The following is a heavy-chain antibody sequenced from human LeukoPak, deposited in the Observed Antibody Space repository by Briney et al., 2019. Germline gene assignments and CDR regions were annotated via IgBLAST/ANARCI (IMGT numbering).Heavy chain of an antibody. CDR3: ARHPLMTTVTGDYYYGMDV. D-gene: IGHD4-17*01. CDR1: GYSFTSYW. Sequence: GESLKISCKSSGYSFTSYWIGWVRQMPGKGLEWMGIIYPGDSDARYSPSFQGQVTISADRSINTAYLQWSSLEASDTAMYYCARHPLMTTVTGDYYYGMDVWGQGTTVTVSS. V-gene: IGHV5-51*01. CDR2: IYPGDSDA. J-gene: IGHJ6*02.